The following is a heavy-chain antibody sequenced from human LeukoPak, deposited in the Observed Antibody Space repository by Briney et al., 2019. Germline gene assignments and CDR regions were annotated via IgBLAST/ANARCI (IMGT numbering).Heavy chain of an antibody. Sequence: SETLSLTCAVYGGSFSGCYWSWIRQPPGKGLEWIGEINHSGSTNYNPSLKSRVTISVDTSKNQFSLKLSSVTAADTAVYYCASGWLRDYWGQGTLVTVSS. V-gene: IGHV4-34*01. D-gene: IGHD5-12*01. CDR1: GGSFSGCY. J-gene: IGHJ4*02. CDR3: ASGWLRDY. CDR2: INHSGST.